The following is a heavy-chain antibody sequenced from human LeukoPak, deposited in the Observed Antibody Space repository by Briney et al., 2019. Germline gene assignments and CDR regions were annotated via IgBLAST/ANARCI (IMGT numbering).Heavy chain of an antibody. J-gene: IGHJ4*02. D-gene: IGHD1-26*01. V-gene: IGHV1-2*02. CDR2: INPNSGGT. CDR1: GYTFTGYY. CDR3: ARDNVGDYDY. Sequence: ASVKVSCKASGYTFTGYYMHWVRQAPGQGLEWMGWINPNSGGTNYAQKFQGRVTMTRDTSISTAYMELSSLRSEDTAVYYCARDNVGDYDYWGQGTLVTVSS.